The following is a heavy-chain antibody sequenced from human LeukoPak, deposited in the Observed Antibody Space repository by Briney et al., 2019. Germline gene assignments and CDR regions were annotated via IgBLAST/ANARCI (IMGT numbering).Heavy chain of an antibody. CDR2: TSYDGSNK. Sequence: PGGSLRLSCAVSGFTFSNYAMHWVRQAPGKGLEWVAVTSYDGSNKYYADSLKGRFTISRDNSKNTLYLQMNSLRAEDTAVYFCARDPLLSHQRGYFDSWGQGTLVTVSS. D-gene: IGHD3-10*01. CDR1: GFTFSNYA. V-gene: IGHV3-30-3*01. CDR3: ARDPLLSHQRGYFDS. J-gene: IGHJ4*02.